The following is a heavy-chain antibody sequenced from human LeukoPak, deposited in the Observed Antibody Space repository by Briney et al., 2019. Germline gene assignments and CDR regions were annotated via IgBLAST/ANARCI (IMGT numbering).Heavy chain of an antibody. CDR1: GGSISSGSYY. Sequence: SQTLSLTCTVSGGSISSGSYYWSWIRQPAGKGLEWIGRIYTSGSTNYNPSLKSRVTISVGTSKNQFSLKLSSVTAADTAVYYCARAYYYDSGGYYPNWGQGTLVTVSS. CDR3: ARAYYYDSGGYYPN. V-gene: IGHV4-61*02. J-gene: IGHJ4*02. D-gene: IGHD3-22*01. CDR2: IYTSGST.